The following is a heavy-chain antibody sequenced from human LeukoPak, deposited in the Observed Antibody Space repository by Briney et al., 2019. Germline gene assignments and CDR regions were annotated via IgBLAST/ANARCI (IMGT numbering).Heavy chain of an antibody. Sequence: SETLSLTCTVPGGSISSGSYYWSWIRQPAGKGLEWIGRIYTSGSTNYNPSLKSRVTISVDTSKNQFSLKLSSVTAADTAVYYCARSSGLQDFDYWGQGTLVTVSS. CDR3: ARSSGLQDFDY. CDR1: GGSISSGSYY. D-gene: IGHD3-22*01. J-gene: IGHJ4*02. V-gene: IGHV4-61*02. CDR2: IYTSGST.